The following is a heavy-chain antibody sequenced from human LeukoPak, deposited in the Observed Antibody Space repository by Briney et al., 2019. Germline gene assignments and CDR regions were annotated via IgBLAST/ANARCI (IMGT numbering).Heavy chain of an antibody. CDR1: GFTFSSYG. J-gene: IGHJ4*02. CDR2: IRYDGSNK. CDR3: AKDQLRYCSSTSCSLPDY. Sequence: GGSLRPSCAASGFTFSSYGMHWVRQAPGKGLEWVAFIRYDGSNKYYADSVKGRFTISRDNSKNTLYLQMNSLRAEDTAVYYCAKDQLRYCSSTSCSLPDYWGQGTLVTVSS. V-gene: IGHV3-30*02. D-gene: IGHD2-2*01.